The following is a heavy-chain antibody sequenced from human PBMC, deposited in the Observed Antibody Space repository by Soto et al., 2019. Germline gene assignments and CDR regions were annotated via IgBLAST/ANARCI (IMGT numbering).Heavy chain of an antibody. CDR1: GYTFTSYG. V-gene: IGHV1-18*01. J-gene: IGHJ6*02. D-gene: IGHD2-2*02. CDR3: ARVGYCSSTSCYTDYYYYGMDV. Sequence: ASVKVSCKASGYTFTSYGISWVRQAPGQGLEWMGWISAYNGNTNYAQKLQGRVTMTTDTSTSTAYMELRSLRSDDTAVYYCARVGYCSSTSCYTDYYYYGMDVCGQGTTVTVYS. CDR2: ISAYNGNT.